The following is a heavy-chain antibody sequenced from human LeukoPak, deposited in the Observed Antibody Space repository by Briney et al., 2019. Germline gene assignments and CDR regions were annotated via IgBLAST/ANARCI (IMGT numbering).Heavy chain of an antibody. CDR1: GDSVSSNIAA. CDR3: TRNNPNSSGWCSFDC. D-gene: IGHD6-19*01. J-gene: IGHJ4*02. CDR2: TYYRSKWNN. Sequence: SQTLSLTCAISGDSVSSNIAAWNWIRQSPSRGLEWLGRTYYRSKWNNDYAESVKSRIIINPDTSKNQFSLQLSSVTPEDTAVYYCTRNNPNSSGWCSFDCWGQGTLVTVSS. V-gene: IGHV6-1*01.